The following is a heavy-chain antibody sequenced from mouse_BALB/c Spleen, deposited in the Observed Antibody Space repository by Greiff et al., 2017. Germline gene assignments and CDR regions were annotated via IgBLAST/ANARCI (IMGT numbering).Heavy chain of an antibody. D-gene: IGHD1-1*01. CDR2: ISDGGSYT. Sequence: EVMLVESGGGLVKPGGSLKLSCAASGFTFSDYYMYWVRQTPEKRLEWVATISDGGSYTYYPDSVKGRFTISRDNAKNNLYLQMSSLKSEDTAMYYCARGYYGLYYYAMDYWGQGTSVTVSS. CDR3: ARGYYGLYYYAMDY. V-gene: IGHV5-4*02. J-gene: IGHJ4*01. CDR1: GFTFSDYY.